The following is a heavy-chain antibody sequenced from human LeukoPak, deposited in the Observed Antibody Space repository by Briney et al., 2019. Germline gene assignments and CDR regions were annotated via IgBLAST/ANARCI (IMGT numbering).Heavy chain of an antibody. CDR1: GGSISSSSYY. V-gene: IGHV4-39*07. CDR3: ARSQIWVYDYVRGSPQPTFDY. Sequence: SETLSLTCTVSGGSISSSSYYWGWIRQPPGKGLEWIGEIYHSGSTNYNPSLKSRVTTSINTSKNQFSLKLTSVTAADTAVYYCARSQIWVYDYVRGSPQPTFDYWGQGTLVTVSS. D-gene: IGHD3-16*01. CDR2: IYHSGST. J-gene: IGHJ4*02.